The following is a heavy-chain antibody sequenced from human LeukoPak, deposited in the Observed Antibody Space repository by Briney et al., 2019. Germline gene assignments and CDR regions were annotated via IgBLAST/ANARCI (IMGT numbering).Heavy chain of an antibody. Sequence: GGSLRLSCAASGFTFSSYSMNWVRQAPGKGLEWVSSISSSSSYIYYADSVKGRFTISRDNAKNSLCLQMNSLRAEDTAVYYCAREVSGSYYLRYFDYWGQGTMVTVSS. V-gene: IGHV3-21*01. CDR3: AREVSGSYYLRYFDY. J-gene: IGHJ4*02. D-gene: IGHD3-10*01. CDR1: GFTFSSYS. CDR2: ISSSSSYI.